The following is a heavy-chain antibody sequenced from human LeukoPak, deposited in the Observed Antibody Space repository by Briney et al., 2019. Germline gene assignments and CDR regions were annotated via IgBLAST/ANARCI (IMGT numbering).Heavy chain of an antibody. J-gene: IGHJ4*02. D-gene: IGHD6-19*01. CDR3: ARSGWYDPFDY. CDR1: GYTFTSYA. V-gene: IGHV1-3*01. Sequence: ASVKVSCKASGYTFTSYAMHWVRQAPGQRLEWMGWINAGNGNTKYSQKFQGRVTITRDTSASTAYMELSSLRSEVTAVYYCARSGWYDPFDYWGQGTLVTVSS. CDR2: INAGNGNT.